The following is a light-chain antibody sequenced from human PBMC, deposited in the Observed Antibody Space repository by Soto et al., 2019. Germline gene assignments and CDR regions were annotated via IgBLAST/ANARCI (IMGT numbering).Light chain of an antibody. CDR2: GAS. J-gene: IGKJ1*01. V-gene: IGKV1-39*01. Sequence: DIHMTQSPSSLSASVGDRVTITCRASQDISYYLNWYQHKPGTAPKLLIFGASHLQTGVPSRFSGSGSGTEFSLTISSLQSEDYATYYCQQSYSTLSAFGQGTKVEIK. CDR1: QDISYY. CDR3: QQSYSTLSA.